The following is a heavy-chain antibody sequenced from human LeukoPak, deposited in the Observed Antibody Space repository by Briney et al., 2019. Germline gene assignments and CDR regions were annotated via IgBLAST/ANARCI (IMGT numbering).Heavy chain of an antibody. CDR3: ARDKGFRSRSFDP. J-gene: IGHJ5*02. V-gene: IGHV4-59*01. CDR1: GGSISSYY. D-gene: IGHD6-13*01. Sequence: PSETLSLTCTVSGGSISSYYWSWIRQPPGKGLEWIGYIYYSGSTNYNPSLKSRVTISVDTSKNQFSLKLSSVTAADTAVYYCARDKGFRSRSFDPWGQGTLVTVSS. CDR2: IYYSGST.